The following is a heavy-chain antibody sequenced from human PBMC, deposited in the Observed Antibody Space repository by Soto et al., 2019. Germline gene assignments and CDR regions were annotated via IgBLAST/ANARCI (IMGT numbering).Heavy chain of an antibody. CDR1: GFTFSSYA. CDR2: IAYDGRNK. D-gene: IGHD1-1*01. J-gene: IGHJ4*02. Sequence: QVQLVESGGGVVQPGRSLRLSCAASGFTFSSYAMHWVRQAPGKGLEWVAVIAYDGRNKYYADSVKGRFTISRDNSKNTLYLQMNRLRIEDTAVYYWARELERVFDYWGQGTLVTVSS. CDR3: ARELERVFDY. V-gene: IGHV3-30*04.